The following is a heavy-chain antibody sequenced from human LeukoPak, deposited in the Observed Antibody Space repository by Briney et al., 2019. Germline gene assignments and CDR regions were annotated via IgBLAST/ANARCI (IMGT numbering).Heavy chain of an antibody. CDR3: ARWYDSSGYTYYFDY. CDR2: IIPIFGTA. CDR1: GGTFSSYA. V-gene: IGHV1-69*06. Sequence: ASVKVSCKASGGTFSSYAISWVRQAPGQGLEWMGGIIPIFGTANYAQKFQGRVTTTADKSTSTAYMELSSLRSEDTAVYYCARWYDSSGYTYYFDYWGQGTLVTVSS. D-gene: IGHD3-22*01. J-gene: IGHJ4*02.